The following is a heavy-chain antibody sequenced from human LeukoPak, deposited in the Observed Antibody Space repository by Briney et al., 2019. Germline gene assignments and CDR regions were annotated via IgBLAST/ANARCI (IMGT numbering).Heavy chain of an antibody. Sequence: GGSLRLSCAASGFTFSSYAMSWVRQAPGKGLEWVSAISDSGGTTYYADSVKGRFTISRDNSRNTLYLQMSSLRAEDTAVYYCAKGYSSGWYEGMDFDYWGQGTLVTVSS. D-gene: IGHD6-19*01. CDR3: AKGYSSGWYEGMDFDY. V-gene: IGHV3-23*01. CDR1: GFTFSSYA. CDR2: ISDSGGTT. J-gene: IGHJ4*02.